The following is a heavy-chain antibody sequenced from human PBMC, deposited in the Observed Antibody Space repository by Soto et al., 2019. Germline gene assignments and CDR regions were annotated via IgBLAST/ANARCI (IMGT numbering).Heavy chain of an antibody. CDR1: GGPIRSYY. CDR3: ARGIGGNSGYIIYYMDV. V-gene: IGHV4-59*01. CDR2: IYYSGTS. J-gene: IGHJ6*03. D-gene: IGHD5-12*01. Sequence: SETLSLTCTVSGGPIRSYYWSWIRQPPGRGLEWIGDIYYSGTSNYNSSLQSRVTISVDTSKNQLSLKLRSVTAADTAVYFCARGIGGNSGYIIYYMDVWGKGTTVTVSS.